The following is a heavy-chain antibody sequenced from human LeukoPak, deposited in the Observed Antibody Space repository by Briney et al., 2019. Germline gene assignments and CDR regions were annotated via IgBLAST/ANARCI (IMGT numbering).Heavy chain of an antibody. V-gene: IGHV3-30*03. CDR2: ISYDGTNK. CDR1: GSTFSNYD. Sequence: PGGSLRLSCAASGSTFSNYDMHWVRQAPGKGLEWVAVISYDGTNKYYADSVKGRFTISRDNSKSTLYLQMNSLRAEDTAVYYCAGGYCSGGSCYENWFDPWGQGTLVTVSS. D-gene: IGHD2-15*01. J-gene: IGHJ5*02. CDR3: AGGYCSGGSCYENWFDP.